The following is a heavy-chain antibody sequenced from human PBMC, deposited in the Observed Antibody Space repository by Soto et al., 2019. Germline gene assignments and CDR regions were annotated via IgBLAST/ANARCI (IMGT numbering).Heavy chain of an antibody. CDR1: SGSISSYY. Sequence: SETLSLTCTVSSGSISSYYWSWIRQPPGKGLEWIGNIYHSGSTNDNPSLRSRVTISVDTSKNQFSLKLSSVTAADTAVYFCARHAGYSSGRRWFDPWGQGTLVTVSS. V-gene: IGHV4-59*08. CDR3: ARHAGYSSGRRWFDP. CDR2: IYHSGST. J-gene: IGHJ5*02. D-gene: IGHD3-22*01.